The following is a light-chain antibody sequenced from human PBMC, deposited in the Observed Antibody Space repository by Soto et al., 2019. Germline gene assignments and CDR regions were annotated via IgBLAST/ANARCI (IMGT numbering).Light chain of an antibody. Sequence: EIVMTQSPATLSVSPGESATLSCRASQSVSTNLTWYQQKPGQAPRLLIYDTSNRATGIPARFSGSGSGTDFTLTISSLEPEDFAVYYCHQRKSWPRTFGQGTKVDIK. CDR1: QSVSTN. J-gene: IGKJ1*01. V-gene: IGKV3-11*01. CDR2: DTS. CDR3: HQRKSWPRT.